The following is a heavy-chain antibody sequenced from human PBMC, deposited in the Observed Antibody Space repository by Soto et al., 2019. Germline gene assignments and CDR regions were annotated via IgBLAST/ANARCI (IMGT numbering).Heavy chain of an antibody. CDR2: SIPVFGTA. J-gene: IGHJ4*02. Sequence: QVQLVQSGAEVKTPGSSVKLSCTTSGGTFRNYALNWVRQAPGQGLEWMGGSIPVFGTATYAQTFQGRFTITGEEATSTAYMENSSMRSEATAVYECALPWPKQQMVRGAFDHWGQGPRVTVAS. CDR3: ALPWPKQQMVRGAFDH. V-gene: IGHV1-69*01. CDR1: GGTFRNYA. D-gene: IGHD6-13*01.